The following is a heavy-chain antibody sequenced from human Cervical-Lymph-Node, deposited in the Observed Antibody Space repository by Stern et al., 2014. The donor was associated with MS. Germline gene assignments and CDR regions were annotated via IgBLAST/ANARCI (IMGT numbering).Heavy chain of an antibody. CDR1: GVSFSNYY. V-gene: IGHV4-34*01. Sequence: QVQLQQWGAGLLRPSETLSLTCEVSGVSFSNYYWSWIRQPPGKRPEWIGDINHGGNTNYNPSPRGRVTLSVDASKNQFSLNLTSLTAADTAVYYCALPEHSWGQGSLVTVTS. J-gene: IGHJ4*02. CDR3: ALPEHS. CDR2: INHGGNT.